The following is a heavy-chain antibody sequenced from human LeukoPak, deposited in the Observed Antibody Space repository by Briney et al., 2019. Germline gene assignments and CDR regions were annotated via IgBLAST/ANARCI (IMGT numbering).Heavy chain of an antibody. V-gene: IGHV3-21*01. J-gene: IGHJ4*02. D-gene: IGHD2-15*01. Sequence: GGSLRLSCAASGFTFSSYSMNWVRQAPGKGLEWVSSISSSSSYIYYADSMKGRFTISRDNAKNSLYLQMNSLRAEDTAVYYCARDHGGGPGSLDYWGQGTLVTVSS. CDR3: ARDHGGGPGSLDY. CDR1: GFTFSSYS. CDR2: ISSSSSYI.